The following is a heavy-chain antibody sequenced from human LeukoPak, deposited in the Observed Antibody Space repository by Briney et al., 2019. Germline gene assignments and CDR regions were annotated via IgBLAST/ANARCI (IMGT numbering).Heavy chain of an antibody. J-gene: IGHJ6*03. Sequence: SVKVSCKASGGTFSSYAISWVPQAPGQGLEWMGGIIPIFGTANYAQKFQGRVTITTDESTSTAYMELSSLRSEDTAVYYCARALRFLEWFPTHDSSGYSYYYYYYYMDVWGKGTTVTVSS. CDR1: GGTFSSYA. D-gene: IGHD3-22*01. V-gene: IGHV1-69*05. CDR2: IIPIFGTA. CDR3: ARALRFLEWFPTHDSSGYSYYYYYYYMDV.